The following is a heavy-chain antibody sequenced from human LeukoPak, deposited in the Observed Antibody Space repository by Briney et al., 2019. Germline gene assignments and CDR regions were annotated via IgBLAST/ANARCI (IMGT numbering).Heavy chain of an antibody. CDR1: GYTFTSYG. J-gene: IGHJ6*03. CDR2: ISAYNGNT. V-gene: IGHV1-18*01. D-gene: IGHD1-26*01. Sequence: ASVKVSCKASGYTFTSYGISWVRQAPGQGLEWMGWISAYNGNTNYAQKLQGRVTMTTDTSRSTAYMELRSLRSDDTAVYYCARSDSGSYFQYYYYYMDVWGKGTTVTISS. CDR3: ARSDSGSYFQYYYYYMDV.